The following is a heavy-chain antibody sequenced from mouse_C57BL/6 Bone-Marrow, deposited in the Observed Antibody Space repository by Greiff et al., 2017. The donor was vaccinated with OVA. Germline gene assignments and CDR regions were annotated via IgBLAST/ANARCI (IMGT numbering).Heavy chain of an antibody. V-gene: IGHV5-4*01. D-gene: IGHD1-1*02. CDR2: ISDGGSYT. Sequence: EVKLMESGGGLVKPGGSLKLSCAASGFTFSSYAMSWVRQTPEKRLEWVATISDGGSYTYYPDNVKGRFTISRDNAKNNLYLQMSHLKSEDTAMYYCARERVGFAYWGQGTLVTVSA. CDR1: GFTFSSYA. J-gene: IGHJ3*01. CDR3: ARERVGFAY.